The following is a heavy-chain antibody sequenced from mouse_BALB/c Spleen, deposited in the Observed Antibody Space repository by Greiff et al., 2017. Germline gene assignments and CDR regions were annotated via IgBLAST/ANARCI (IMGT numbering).Heavy chain of an antibody. Sequence: EVKLQESGPGLVKPSQSLSLTCSVTGYSITSGYYWNWIRQFPGNKLEWMGYISYDGSNNYNPSLKNRISITRDTSKNQFFLKLNSVTTEDTATYYCARDKRIYYGYLFFDDWGQGTTLTVSS. CDR1: GYSITSGYY. V-gene: IGHV3-6*02. D-gene: IGHD2-2*01. CDR2: ISYDGSN. J-gene: IGHJ2*01. CDR3: ARDKRIYYGYLFFDD.